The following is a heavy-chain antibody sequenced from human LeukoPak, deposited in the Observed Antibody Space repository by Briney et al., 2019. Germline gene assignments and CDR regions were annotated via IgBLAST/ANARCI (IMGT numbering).Heavy chain of an antibody. CDR3: AKVGETAVVFDY. J-gene: IGHJ4*02. Sequence: GGSLRLSCAASGFTFSNDVMNWVRQAPGKGLEWASGIRGDGGSYYAASVKGRFTISRDNSKNTVSLQLNSLKVEDTALYYCAKVGETAVVFDYWGQGTLVTASS. V-gene: IGHV3-23*01. CDR1: GFTFSNDV. D-gene: IGHD5-18*01. CDR2: IRGDGGS.